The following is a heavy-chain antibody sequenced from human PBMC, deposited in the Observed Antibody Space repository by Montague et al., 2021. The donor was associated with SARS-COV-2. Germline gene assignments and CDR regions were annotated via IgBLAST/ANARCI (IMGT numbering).Heavy chain of an antibody. CDR1: GDSVWSNTAA. V-gene: IGHV6-1*01. D-gene: IGHD4-17*01. CDR3: VRDTGSAQAGFDA. CDR2: TNHRSKWTS. J-gene: IGHJ4*02. Sequence: CATSGDSVWSNTAAWNWIRQSPSGGLEWLGRTNHRSKWTSDYATSVEGRISIDPDTSKNQFFLHLRSVTPEDTGVYYCVRDTGSAQAGFDAWGQGTLVTVSS.